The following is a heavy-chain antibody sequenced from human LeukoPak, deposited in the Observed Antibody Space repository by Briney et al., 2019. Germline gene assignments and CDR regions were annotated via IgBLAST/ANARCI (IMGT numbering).Heavy chain of an antibody. V-gene: IGHV1-69*04. CDR1: GYTFTSYG. D-gene: IGHD3-10*01. J-gene: IGHJ4*02. Sequence: ASVKVSCKASGYTFTSYGISWVRQAPGQGLEWMGRIIPILGIANYAQKFQGRVTITADKSTSTAYMELSSLRSEDTAVYYCARDSAFRVRGVITPADYWGQGTLVTVSS. CDR2: IIPILGIA. CDR3: ARDSAFRVRGVITPADY.